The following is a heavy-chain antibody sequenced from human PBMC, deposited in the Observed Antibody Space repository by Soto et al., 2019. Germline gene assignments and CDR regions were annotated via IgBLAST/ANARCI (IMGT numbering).Heavy chain of an antibody. V-gene: IGHV3-30-3*01. Sequence: QVQLVESGGGVVQPGRSLRLSCAASGFTFSSYAMHWVRQAPGKGLEWVAVISYDGSNKYYADSVKGRFTISRDNSKNTLDLQMNRLRAEDTAVYYCARVLGYGDYGDYMDVWGKGTTVTVSS. D-gene: IGHD4-17*01. CDR2: ISYDGSNK. J-gene: IGHJ6*03. CDR3: ARVLGYGDYGDYMDV. CDR1: GFTFSSYA.